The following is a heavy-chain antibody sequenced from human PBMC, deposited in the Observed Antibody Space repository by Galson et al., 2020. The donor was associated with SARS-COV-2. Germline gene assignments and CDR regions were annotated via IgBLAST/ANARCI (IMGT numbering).Heavy chain of an antibody. V-gene: IGHV3-9*01. CDR3: AKLILSGHDFWSGSEDYMDV. CDR1: GFTFDDYA. CDR2: ISWNSGSI. Sequence: SLKISCAASGFTFDDYAMHWVRQAPGKGLEWVSGISWNSGSIGYADSVKGRFTISRDNAKNSLYLQMNSLRAEDTALYYCAKLILSGHDFWSGSEDYMDVWGKGTTVTVSS. J-gene: IGHJ6*03. D-gene: IGHD3-3*01.